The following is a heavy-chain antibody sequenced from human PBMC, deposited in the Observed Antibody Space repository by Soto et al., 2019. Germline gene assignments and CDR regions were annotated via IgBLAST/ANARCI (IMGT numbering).Heavy chain of an antibody. CDR1: GFTFRSYW. V-gene: IGHV3-7*01. CDR3: ARDYSRYSRFFDL. D-gene: IGHD2-15*01. J-gene: IGHJ2*01. CDR2: IKQDGSEK. Sequence: GGSLRLSCAASGFTFRSYWMSWVRQAPGKGLEWVANIKQDGSEKYYVDSVKGRFTISRDNAKNSLYLQMNSLRAEDTAVYYCARDYSRYSRFFDLWGRGTLVTVSS.